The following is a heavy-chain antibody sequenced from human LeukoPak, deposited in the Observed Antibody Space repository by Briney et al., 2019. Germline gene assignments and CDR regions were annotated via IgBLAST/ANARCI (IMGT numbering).Heavy chain of an antibody. CDR2: IYYSGST. CDR3: ARAYSGYEPFDY. CDR1: GGSISSYY. D-gene: IGHD5-12*01. V-gene: IGHV4-59*01. Sequence: PSETLSLTCTVSGGSISSYYWSWIRQPPGRGLEWIGYIYYSGSTNYNPSLKSRVTISVDTSKSQFSLKLSSVTAADTAVYYCARAYSGYEPFDYWGQGTLVTVSS. J-gene: IGHJ4*02.